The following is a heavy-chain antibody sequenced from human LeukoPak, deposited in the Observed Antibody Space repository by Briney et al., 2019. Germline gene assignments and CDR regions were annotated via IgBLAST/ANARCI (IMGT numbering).Heavy chain of an antibody. V-gene: IGHV4-59*01. J-gene: IGHJ6*02. CDR3: ARSPGATIYYYYGMDV. Sequence: SETLSLTCTVSGGSISSYYWSWIRQPPGKGLEWIGYIYYSGSTNYNPSLKSRVTISVDTSKNQFSLKLSSVTAADTAVYYCARSPGATIYYYYGMDVWGQGTTVTVS. CDR1: GGSISSYY. CDR2: IYYSGST. D-gene: IGHD1-26*01.